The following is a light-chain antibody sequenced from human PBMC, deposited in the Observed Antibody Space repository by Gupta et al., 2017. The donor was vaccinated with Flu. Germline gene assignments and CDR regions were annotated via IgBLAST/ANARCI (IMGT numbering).Light chain of an antibody. J-gene: IGLJ2*01. Sequence: QAVLTQPSSLSASPGASASLTYTLRSGINVGTYRIYWYQQKPGSPPQYLLRYKSDSDKQQGSGVPSRFSGSKEASANAGILLISGLQSEDEADYYCMIWHSSAVVFGGGTKLTVL. CDR3: MIWHSSAVV. CDR2: YKSDSDK. V-gene: IGLV5-45*03. CDR1: SGINVGTYR.